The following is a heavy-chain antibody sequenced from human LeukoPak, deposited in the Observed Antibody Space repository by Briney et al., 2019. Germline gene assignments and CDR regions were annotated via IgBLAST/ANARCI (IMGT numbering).Heavy chain of an antibody. D-gene: IGHD3-22*01. J-gene: IGHJ4*02. CDR2: ISSSGDTI. V-gene: IGHV3-48*03. Sequence: GGSLRLSCAASGFIFSSYEMNWVRRAPGKGLEWVSYISSSGDTIYYADSVKGRFTISRDNAKNSLYLQMNSLRAEDTAVYYCARDGGTRLKYSFGYGDSWGQGTLVTVSS. CDR3: ARDGGTRLKYSFGYGDS. CDR1: GFIFSSYE.